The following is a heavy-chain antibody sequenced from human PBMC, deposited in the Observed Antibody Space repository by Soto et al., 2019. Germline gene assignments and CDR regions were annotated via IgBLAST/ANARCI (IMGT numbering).Heavy chain of an antibody. V-gene: IGHV5-10-1*01. CDR3: ATQYCSGGSCYDIYYFDY. D-gene: IGHD2-15*01. J-gene: IGHJ4*02. CDR2: IDPSDSYT. Sequence: PGQSLKISCKGSGYSFTSYWISWVRQMPGKGLEWMGRIDPSDSYTNYSPSFQGHVTISADKSISTAYLQWSSLKASDTAMYYCATQYCSGGSCYDIYYFDYWGQGTLVTVSS. CDR1: GYSFTSYW.